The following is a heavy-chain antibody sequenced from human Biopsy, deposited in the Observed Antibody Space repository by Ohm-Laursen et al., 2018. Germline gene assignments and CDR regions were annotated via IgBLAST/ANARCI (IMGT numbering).Heavy chain of an antibody. CDR3: AQTRNDYGEFYFDY. CDR2: IRNT. V-gene: IGHV4-39*01. D-gene: IGHD4/OR15-4a*01. Sequence: PSQTLSLTCSVSGDSISSSTYYWGWIRQPPGKGLEWIGTIRNTYFRTSLKSRVTMSVDTSKNQFSLKLSSVTAADTGVYYCAQTRNDYGEFYFDYWGRGTLVTVSS. CDR1: GDSISSSTYY. J-gene: IGHJ4*02.